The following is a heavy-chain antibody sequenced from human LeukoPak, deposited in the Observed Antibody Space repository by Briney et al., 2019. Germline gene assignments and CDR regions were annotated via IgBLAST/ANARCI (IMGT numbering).Heavy chain of an antibody. CDR1: GSSFVSYR. CDR3: ARPPNYDSSCYYPNWFHP. D-gene: IGHD3-22*01. CDR2: IYAGDSET. V-gene: IGHV5-51*01. J-gene: IGHJ5*02. Sequence: GGSLKTSCQGSGSSFVSYRIGGAGQLPGKGWEWMGIIYAGDSETRYSTSLQGQVTISADKSISTPYLQWPSLKASDTPLYYCARPPNYDSSCYYPNWFHPWGQGTLVTVSS.